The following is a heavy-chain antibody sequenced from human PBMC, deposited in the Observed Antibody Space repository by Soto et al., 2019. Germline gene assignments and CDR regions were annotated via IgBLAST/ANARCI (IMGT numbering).Heavy chain of an antibody. CDR2: MNPSSGNT. CDR1: GYTFTSYD. Sequence: QVQLVQSGAEVKKPGASVKVSCKASGYTFTSYDINWVRQATGQGLEWMGWMNPSSGNTGYAQKVQGRVTMTRNTSISTAYMELSSLRSEDTAVYYCARGMRVPHYYYYGMDVWGQGTTVTVSS. V-gene: IGHV1-8*01. J-gene: IGHJ6*02. CDR3: ARGMRVPHYYYYGMDV.